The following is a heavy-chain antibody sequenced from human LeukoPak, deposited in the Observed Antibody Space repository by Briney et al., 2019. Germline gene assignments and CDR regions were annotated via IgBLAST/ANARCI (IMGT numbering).Heavy chain of an antibody. CDR1: GYTFTGYY. CDR2: INPNSSGT. J-gene: IGHJ5*02. D-gene: IGHD2-15*01. CDR3: ARDSFGAVSVVVAAARRDWFDP. Sequence: ASVTVSCKAYGYTFTGYYMHWVRQAPGQGLEWSGRINPNSSGTNYAQKFQGRATMTRDTSISPAYMELSRLRSDDTAVYYCARDSFGAVSVVVAAARRDWFDPWGQGTLVTVSS. V-gene: IGHV1-2*06.